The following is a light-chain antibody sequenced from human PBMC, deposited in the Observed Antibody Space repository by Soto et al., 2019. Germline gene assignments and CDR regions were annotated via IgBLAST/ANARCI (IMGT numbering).Light chain of an antibody. CDR3: QQYNSYLFT. Sequence: DIQMTQSPSTLSASVGDGVTITCRASQSISRSLAWYQQKPGKAPNLLIYDASSLESGVPSRFSGSGFGTEFTLTISRLQPDVFSTYYCQQYNSYLFTFGPGNIVYI. CDR1: QSISRS. V-gene: IGKV1-5*01. J-gene: IGKJ3*01. CDR2: DAS.